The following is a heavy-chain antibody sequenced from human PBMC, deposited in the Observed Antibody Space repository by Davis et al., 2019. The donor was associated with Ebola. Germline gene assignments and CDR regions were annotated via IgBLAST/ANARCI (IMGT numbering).Heavy chain of an antibody. J-gene: IGHJ4*02. V-gene: IGHV1-2*02. CDR3: ARESGYCSSTSCSKQSFDY. CDR2: INPNTDDR. CDR1: GHSLTDYY. Sequence: ASVKVSCKASGHSLTDYYIHWVRQAPGQGLEWMGWINPNTDDRGYVQKFQDRVTMTRDTSINTVYMQLSGVTSDDTAVYFCARESGYCSSTSCSKQSFDYWGQGTRVSVSS. D-gene: IGHD2-2*01.